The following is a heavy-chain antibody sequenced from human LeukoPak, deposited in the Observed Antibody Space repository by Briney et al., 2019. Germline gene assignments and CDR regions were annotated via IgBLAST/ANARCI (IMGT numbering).Heavy chain of an antibody. J-gene: IGHJ6*03. Sequence: SVNVSCKAFGGTFSSYAISWVRQAPGQGLEWMGGIIPIFGTANYAQKFQGRVTITADESTSTAYMELSSLRSEDTAVYYCARDAERGYSSGWSYYYYMDVWGKGTTVTVSS. CDR2: IIPIFGTA. D-gene: IGHD6-19*01. V-gene: IGHV1-69*13. CDR1: GGTFSSYA. CDR3: ARDAERGYSSGWSYYYYMDV.